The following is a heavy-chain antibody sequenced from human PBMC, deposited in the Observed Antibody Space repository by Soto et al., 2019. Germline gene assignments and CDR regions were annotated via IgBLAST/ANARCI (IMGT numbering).Heavy chain of an antibody. Sequence: QVQLQESGPGLVKPSGTLSLTCAVSGGSISSNDWWTWVRQPPGKGLEWIAETFHSGSTNYNPSPKSRVTISVDKSKNQFSLKLSSVTAADTAVYYCARTYHYDSSGYFYYFDYWGQGTLVTVSS. D-gene: IGHD3-22*01. CDR2: TFHSGST. V-gene: IGHV4-4*02. CDR3: ARTYHYDSSGYFYYFDY. J-gene: IGHJ4*02. CDR1: GGSISSNDW.